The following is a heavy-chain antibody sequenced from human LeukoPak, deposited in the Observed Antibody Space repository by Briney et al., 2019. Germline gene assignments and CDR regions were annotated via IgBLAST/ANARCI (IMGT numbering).Heavy chain of an antibody. Sequence: SETLSLTCAVSGGSISSSSYYWGWIRQPPGKGLEWIGSIYYSGSTYYNPSLKSRVTISVDTSKNQFSLKLSSVTAADTAVYYCARVEDGYNYFWFDPWGQGTLVTVSS. J-gene: IGHJ5*02. D-gene: IGHD5-24*01. CDR1: GGSISSSSYY. CDR2: IYYSGST. CDR3: ARVEDGYNYFWFDP. V-gene: IGHV4-39*07.